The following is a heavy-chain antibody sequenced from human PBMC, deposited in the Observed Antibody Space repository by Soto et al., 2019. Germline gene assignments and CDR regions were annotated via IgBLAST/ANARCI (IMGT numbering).Heavy chain of an antibody. CDR2: IEPSDSYT. D-gene: IGHD2-2*01. Sequence: PGESLKISCKGSGYSFTSYWFSWVRQMPGKGLEWMGRIEPSDSYTNYSPSFQGHVTISADKSISTAYLQWSSLKASDTAMYYCARCSSTSCYYNWFDPWGQGIPVTVSS. V-gene: IGHV5-10-1*01. CDR3: ARCSSTSCYYNWFDP. CDR1: GYSFTSYW. J-gene: IGHJ5*02.